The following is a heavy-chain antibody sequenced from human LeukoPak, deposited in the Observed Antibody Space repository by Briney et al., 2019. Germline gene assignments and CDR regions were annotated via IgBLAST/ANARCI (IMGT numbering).Heavy chain of an antibody. CDR1: GGPFSGYY. J-gene: IGHJ6*03. D-gene: IGHD3-22*01. Sequence: SETLSLTCAVYGGPFSGYYWTWIRQTPGRGLEWIGEMNHSGSTNHNPSLKSRVTISVDTSKNQFSLKLSFVTAADTAKSYCARGRQDVTMIVVVMTAVSYYLDVWGKGTTVTVS. CDR3: ARGRQDVTMIVVVMTAVSYYLDV. CDR2: MNHSGST. V-gene: IGHV4-34*01.